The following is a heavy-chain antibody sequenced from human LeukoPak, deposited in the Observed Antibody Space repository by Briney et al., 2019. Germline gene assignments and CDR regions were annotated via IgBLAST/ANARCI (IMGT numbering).Heavy chain of an antibody. J-gene: IGHJ4*02. CDR1: GFTFSTYN. V-gene: IGHV3-21*04. Sequence: GGSLRLSCAASGFTFSTYNMNWVRQAPGKGLEWVSSITSSSTYIYYADSVKGRFTISRDNAKNSLYLQMNSLRAEDTALYYCARGNDYGGKRGAFDYWGQGTLVTVSS. D-gene: IGHD4-23*01. CDR2: ITSSSTYI. CDR3: ARGNDYGGKRGAFDY.